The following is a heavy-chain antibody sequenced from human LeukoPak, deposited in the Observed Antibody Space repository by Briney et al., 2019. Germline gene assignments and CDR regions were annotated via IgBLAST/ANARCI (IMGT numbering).Heavy chain of an antibody. CDR3: ARRAGSYSHSYDY. Sequence: GGSLRLSCAASGFTISSYDMSWVRQAPGKGLEWVSSITDNGGSTYYADSVKGRFTISRDNAKNSLYLQMNSLRAEDTAVYYCARRAGSYSHSYDYWGQGTLVTVSS. CDR1: GFTISSYD. V-gene: IGHV3-23*01. J-gene: IGHJ4*02. D-gene: IGHD2-15*01. CDR2: ITDNGGST.